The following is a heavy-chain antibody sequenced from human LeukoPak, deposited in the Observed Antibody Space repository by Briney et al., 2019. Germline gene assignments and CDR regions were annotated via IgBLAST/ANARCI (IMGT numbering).Heavy chain of an antibody. CDR2: INPNSGGT. D-gene: IGHD1-26*01. CDR1: GGTFNNSA. V-gene: IGHV1-2*06. CDR3: ARVPSRSSSAGYNWFDP. J-gene: IGHJ5*02. Sequence: ASVKVSCKTSGGTFNNSAISWVRQAPGQGLEWMGRINPNSGGTNYAQKFQGRVTMTRDTSISTAYMELSRLRSDDTAVYYCARVPSRSSSAGYNWFDPWGQGTLVTVSS.